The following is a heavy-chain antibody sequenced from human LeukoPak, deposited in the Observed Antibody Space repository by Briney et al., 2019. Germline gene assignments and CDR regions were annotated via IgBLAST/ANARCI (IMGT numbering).Heavy chain of an antibody. D-gene: IGHD3-3*01. Sequence: ASVKVSCKVSGYTLTELSMHWVRQAPGKGLEWMGGFDPEEGETIYAQNFQGRVTMTEDTSTDTAYMELSSLRSEDTAVYYCATVLQRFLEWPNDAYWFDPWGQGTLVTVSS. CDR3: ATVLQRFLEWPNDAYWFDP. CDR2: FDPEEGET. CDR1: GYTLTELS. V-gene: IGHV1-24*01. J-gene: IGHJ5*02.